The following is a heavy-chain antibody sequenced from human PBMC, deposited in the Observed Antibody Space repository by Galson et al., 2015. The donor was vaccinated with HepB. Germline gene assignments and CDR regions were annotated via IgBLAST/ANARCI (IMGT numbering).Heavy chain of an antibody. J-gene: IGHJ4*02. Sequence: SLRLSCAASGLTVSYNYMSWVRQAPGEGLEWVSMIYRDGTSHYADSVKGRFTISRDNSKNTLCLQMNSLRADDTAVYYCARWQSESYYDYWGRGTLVTVPS. CDR2: IYRDGTS. CDR3: ARWQSESYYDY. CDR1: GLTVSYNY. V-gene: IGHV3-66*01.